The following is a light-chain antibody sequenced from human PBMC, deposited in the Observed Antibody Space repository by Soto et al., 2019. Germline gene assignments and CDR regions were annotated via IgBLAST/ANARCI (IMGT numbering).Light chain of an antibody. Sequence: QSAPTQPASVSGAPGQSITISCTGTSSDVGGYNYVSWYQQHPGKAPKLMIYDVSNRPSGVSNRFSGSKSGNTASLTISGLQTEDESDYYCSSYTGSSTYVFGTGTKVPVL. CDR2: DVS. V-gene: IGLV2-14*03. CDR3: SSYTGSSTYV. CDR1: SSDVGGYNY. J-gene: IGLJ1*01.